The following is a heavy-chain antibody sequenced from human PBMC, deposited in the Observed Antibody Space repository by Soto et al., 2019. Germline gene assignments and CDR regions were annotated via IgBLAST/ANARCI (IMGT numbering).Heavy chain of an antibody. CDR3: ARDGGASSSWYFGSPNDAFDI. D-gene: IGHD6-13*01. J-gene: IGHJ3*02. CDR1: GFTFSSYW. Sequence: GGSLRLSYAASGFTFSSYWMSWVRQAPGKGLEWVANIKQDGSEKYYVDSVKGRFTISRDNAKNSLYLQMNSLRAEDTAVYYCARDGGASSSWYFGSPNDAFDIWGQGTMVTVSS. V-gene: IGHV3-7*01. CDR2: IKQDGSEK.